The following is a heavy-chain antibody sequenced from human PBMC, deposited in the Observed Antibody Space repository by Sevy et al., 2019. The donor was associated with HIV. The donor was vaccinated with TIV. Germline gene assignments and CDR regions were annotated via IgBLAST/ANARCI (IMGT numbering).Heavy chain of an antibody. V-gene: IGHV3-53*01. CDR1: GLTVGSLS. CDR2: IYSAGTT. J-gene: IGHJ6*02. D-gene: IGHD2-2*01. Sequence: GESLKISCVASGLTVGSLSINWVRQAPGKGLEWVSLIYSAGTTFYSDSVKGRFTISRDNSNNTLDLQMNSLRAEDTAIYYCARIKGASSSYAMDVWGHGTTVTVS. CDR3: ARIKGASSSYAMDV.